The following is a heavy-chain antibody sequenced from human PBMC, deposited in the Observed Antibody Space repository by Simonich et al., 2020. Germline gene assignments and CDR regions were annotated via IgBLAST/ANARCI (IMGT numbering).Heavy chain of an antibody. V-gene: IGHV1-2*02. CDR1: GYTFTGYY. CDR2: INPNSGGK. CDR3: ARGRIAAAGTYYYYYMDV. J-gene: IGHJ6*03. Sequence: QVQLVQSGAEVKKPGASVKVSCKASGYTFTGYYMHWVRQAPGQGLEGVALINPNSGGKNYGQKVQGRVTMTRDTSISTAYMELSRLRSDDTAVYYCARGRIAAAGTYYYYYMDVWGKGTTVTVSS. D-gene: IGHD6-13*01.